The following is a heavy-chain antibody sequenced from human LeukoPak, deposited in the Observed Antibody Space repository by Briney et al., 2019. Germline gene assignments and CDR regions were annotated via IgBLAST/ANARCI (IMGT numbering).Heavy chain of an antibody. V-gene: IGHV4-59*01. CDR1: GGSLSSYY. D-gene: IGHD6-19*01. Sequence: SETLSLTCTVSGGSLSSYYWSWLRQPPGKGLEWIGYIYYSGSTNYNPSLKSRVTISVDTSKNQFSLKLSSVTAADTAVYYCARSSDSSGYYGGGIIDYWGQGTLVTVSS. CDR2: IYYSGST. J-gene: IGHJ4*02. CDR3: ARSSDSSGYYGGGIIDY.